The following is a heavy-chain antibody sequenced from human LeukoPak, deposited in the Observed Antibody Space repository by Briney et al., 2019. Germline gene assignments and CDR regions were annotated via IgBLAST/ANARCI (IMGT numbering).Heavy chain of an antibody. CDR2: ISYDGSNK. CDR1: GFTCSSYA. D-gene: IGHD1-26*01. Sequence: GGSLRRSCAASGFTCSSYAMHWVRQAPGKGLEWVAVISYDGSNKYYADSVKGRFTISRDNSKNTLYLQMNSLRAEDTAVYYCARGYSGRGYYMDVWGKGTTVTVSS. CDR3: ARGYSGRGYYMDV. V-gene: IGHV3-30-3*01. J-gene: IGHJ6*03.